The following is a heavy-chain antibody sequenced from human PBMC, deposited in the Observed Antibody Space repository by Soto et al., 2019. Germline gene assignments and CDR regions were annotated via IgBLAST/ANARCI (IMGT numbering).Heavy chain of an antibody. CDR2: INIDGST. J-gene: IGHJ4*02. CDR3: AKNYYLDN. Sequence: GGSLRLSCAASGFTFSRFAMTWVRQGPGKGPEWVSSINIDGSTYYADSVEGRFTISRDDSKNTLFLQMNSLRTEDTAIYYCAKNYYLDNWGQGTLVTVSS. V-gene: IGHV3-23*01. CDR1: GFTFSRFA.